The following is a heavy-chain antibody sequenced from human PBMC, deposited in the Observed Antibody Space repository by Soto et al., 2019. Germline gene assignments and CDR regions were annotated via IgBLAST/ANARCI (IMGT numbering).Heavy chain of an antibody. Sequence: GGSLRLSCAASGFTFSSYSMNWVRKAPGKGLEWVSSISSSSSYIYYADSVKGRFTISRDNAKNSLYLQMNSLRAEDTAVYYCARDFSSSWGPMDVWGKGTTVTV. CDR2: ISSSSSYI. CDR1: GFTFSSYS. CDR3: ARDFSSSWGPMDV. D-gene: IGHD6-13*01. V-gene: IGHV3-21*01. J-gene: IGHJ6*03.